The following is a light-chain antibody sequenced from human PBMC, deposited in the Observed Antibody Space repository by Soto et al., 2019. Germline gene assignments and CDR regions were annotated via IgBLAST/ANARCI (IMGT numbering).Light chain of an antibody. Sequence: EILMTPSPATLSVSPGERVTLSCRAGQGVTTNFAWYQQKSGQSPRLLIYDVSSRATGVPSRLSGTGSETDFTLTISGLQSEDSAIYFCQQYNNWPFSFGQGTRLEIK. V-gene: IGKV3-15*01. J-gene: IGKJ5*01. CDR2: DVS. CDR1: QGVTTN. CDR3: QQYNNWPFS.